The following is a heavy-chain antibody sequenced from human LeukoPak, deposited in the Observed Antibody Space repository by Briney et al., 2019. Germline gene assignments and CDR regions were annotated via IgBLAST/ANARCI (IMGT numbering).Heavy chain of an antibody. Sequence: GQSLRLSCAASAYTFSRYWMHWVRQGPGKGLVWVSRINEDGRSTIYAESVRGRLTISRDNAKNPLYLQMNSLRAEGAAVYYCTTDAFGASDYWGQGTLVTVSS. D-gene: IGHD3-10*01. CDR2: INEDGRST. CDR3: TTDAFGASDY. V-gene: IGHV3-74*01. CDR1: AYTFSRYW. J-gene: IGHJ4*02.